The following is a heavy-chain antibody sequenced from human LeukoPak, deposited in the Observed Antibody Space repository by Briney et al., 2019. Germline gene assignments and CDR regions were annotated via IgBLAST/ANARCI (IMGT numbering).Heavy chain of an antibody. CDR3: AKDPNGDYIGAFDF. CDR1: GFTLINYA. J-gene: IGHJ3*01. D-gene: IGHD4-17*01. V-gene: IGHV3-23*01. CDR2: ITGSGAGT. Sequence: PGGSLRLSGAGSGFTLINYAMIWFRQAPGKGLEWVAAITGSGAGTYYADSVKGRFTVSRDNSKSTLYLQMNSLRPEDTAVYYCAKDPNGDYIGAFDFWGQGTMVTVSS.